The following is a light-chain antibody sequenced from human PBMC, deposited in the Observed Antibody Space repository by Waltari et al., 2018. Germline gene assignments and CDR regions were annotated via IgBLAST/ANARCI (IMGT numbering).Light chain of an antibody. CDR2: EAS. Sequence: DIQMTQSPSTLSASVGDIVSITCRASQSISSSLAWYHQKPGKAPKFLIYEASNLETGVPSRFSGSGSGTEFTLTISSLQPDDFATYYCQQYNNYPLTFGGGTKVEIK. V-gene: IGKV1-5*03. CDR1: QSISSS. CDR3: QQYNNYPLT. J-gene: IGKJ4*01.